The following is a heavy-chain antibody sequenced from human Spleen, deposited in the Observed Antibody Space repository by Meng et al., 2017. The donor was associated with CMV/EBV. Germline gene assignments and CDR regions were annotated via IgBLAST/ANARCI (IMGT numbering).Heavy chain of an antibody. J-gene: IGHJ4*02. CDR1: GGSISSYY. V-gene: IGHV4-59*01. D-gene: IGHD6-13*01. Sequence: SETLSLTCTVSGGSISSYYWSWIRQPPGKGLEWIGYIYYSGSTNYNPSLKSRVTIPVDTSKNQFSLKLSSVTAADTAVYYCARVGWLAAADYWGQGTLVTVSS. CDR3: ARVGWLAAADY. CDR2: IYYSGST.